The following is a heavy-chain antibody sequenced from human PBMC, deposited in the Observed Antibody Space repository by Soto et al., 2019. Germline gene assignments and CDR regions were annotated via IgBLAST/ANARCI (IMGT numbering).Heavy chain of an antibody. CDR2: IYYSGST. D-gene: IGHD3-10*01. V-gene: IGHV4-39*02. Sequence: SETLSLTCTVSGGSISSSSYYWGWIRQPPGKGLEWIGSIYYSGSTYYNPSLKSRVTISVGTSKNQFYLKLSSVTAADTAVYYCAREHYGNSAWFDPWGQGTLVTVSS. J-gene: IGHJ5*02. CDR3: AREHYGNSAWFDP. CDR1: GGSISSSSYY.